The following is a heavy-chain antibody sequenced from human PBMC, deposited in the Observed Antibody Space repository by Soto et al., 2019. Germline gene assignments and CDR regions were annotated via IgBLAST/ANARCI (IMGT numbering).Heavy chain of an antibody. V-gene: IGHV3-23*01. D-gene: IGHD3-10*01. J-gene: IGHJ6*02. CDR3: AKDSAADDYGGYGMDG. CDR1: GFTFSYYA. Sequence: EEQILESGGDLVQPGGSLRLSCAASGFTFSYYAMTWVRQAPGKGLEWVSAISGAGGSTYYADSVKGRFTISRDNCKKIVYLQLYRLRGEDTAVYYCAKDSAADDYGGYGMDGWGQGTAVTVSS. CDR2: ISGAGGST.